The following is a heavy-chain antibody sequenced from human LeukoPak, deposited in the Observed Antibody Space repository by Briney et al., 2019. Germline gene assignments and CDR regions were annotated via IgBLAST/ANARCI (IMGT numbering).Heavy chain of an antibody. CDR2: IRYDGSDK. CDR3: AKRADYYDSSRALYDAFDL. J-gene: IGHJ3*01. V-gene: IGHV3-30*02. D-gene: IGHD3-16*01. Sequence: PGGSLRLSCAASGFIFRTYGMHWVRQAPGKGLKWVTFIRYDGSDKYYADSVKGRFTISRDNSKNTLFLQMNSLRVEDTAVYYCAKRADYYDSSRALYDAFDLWGQGTMVTVSS. CDR1: GFIFRTYG.